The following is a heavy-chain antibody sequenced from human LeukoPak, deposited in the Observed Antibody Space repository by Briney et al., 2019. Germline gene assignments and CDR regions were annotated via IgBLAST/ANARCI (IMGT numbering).Heavy chain of an antibody. CDR2: ISPNGGSA. D-gene: IGHD1-26*01. CDR3: VKDLHSGGDY. V-gene: IGHV3-64D*09. Sequence: GGSLRLSCAASGFTVSSNYTSWVRQAPGKGLQYVSAISPNGGSAYYADSVKGRFTISRDNSKNALYLQMSSLRDEDTAVYYCVKDLHSGGDYWGQGTLVTVSS. CDR1: GFTVSSNY. J-gene: IGHJ4*02.